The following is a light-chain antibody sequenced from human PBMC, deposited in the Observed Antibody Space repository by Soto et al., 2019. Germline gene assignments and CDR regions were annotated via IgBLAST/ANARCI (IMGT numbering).Light chain of an antibody. J-gene: IGLJ1*01. CDR1: SSDVGSYNR. CDR2: EVS. V-gene: IGLV2-18*02. CDR3: SSYTSSSPYV. Sequence: QSVLTQPPSVSGSPGQSVTISCTGASSDVGSYNRVSWYQQFPATAPKLLIYEVSNRPSGVPDRFSGSKSGNTASLTISGLQAEDEADYYCSSYTSSSPYVFGTGTKLTVL.